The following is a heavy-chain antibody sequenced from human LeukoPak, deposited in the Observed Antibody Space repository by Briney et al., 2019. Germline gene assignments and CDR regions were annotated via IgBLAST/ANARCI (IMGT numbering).Heavy chain of an antibody. V-gene: IGHV3-33*01. Sequence: GRSLRLSCAASGFTFSNSGIHWVRQAPGKGLEWVALIWYDGSNEYYADSVKGRFTISRDNSKNTLYLQMTSLRAEDTAICYCARGVGYSFGTGDYWGQGTLVTVSS. CDR3: ARGVGYSFGTGDY. D-gene: IGHD5-18*01. CDR1: GFTFSNSG. J-gene: IGHJ4*02. CDR2: IWYDGSNE.